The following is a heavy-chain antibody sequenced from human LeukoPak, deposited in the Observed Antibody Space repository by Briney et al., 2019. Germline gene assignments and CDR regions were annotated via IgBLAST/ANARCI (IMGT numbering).Heavy chain of an antibody. CDR2: IFYTGKI. CDR3: ARQLGVGVWALDR. J-gene: IGHJ4*02. Sequence: PSETLSLTCDVSGDSITTEYYWWGWLRQPPGKGLEWIAIIFYTGKIHDNPSLRNRISMSVDTSKDQFSLRLSAVTAADTAVYYCARQLGVGVWALDRWGQGTLVTVSS. CDR1: GDSITTEYYW. V-gene: IGHV4-39*01. D-gene: IGHD3-16*01.